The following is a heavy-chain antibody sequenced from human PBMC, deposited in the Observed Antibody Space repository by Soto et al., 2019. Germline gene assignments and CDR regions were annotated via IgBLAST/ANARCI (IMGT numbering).Heavy chain of an antibody. V-gene: IGHV3-23*01. D-gene: IGHD1-26*01. CDR2: ISGSGCNT. J-gene: IGHJ4*02. CDR3: AKETGHRGAYDY. Sequence: EVQLLESGGDLVQPGGSLRLSCAASAFTFSSYGMNWVRKAPGRGLVWVSAISGSGCNTYYADSVKGRFTHSRDNSKNVLYLQITSLRVEDTALYFCAKETGHRGAYDYWGQGTLVTVSS. CDR1: AFTFSSYG.